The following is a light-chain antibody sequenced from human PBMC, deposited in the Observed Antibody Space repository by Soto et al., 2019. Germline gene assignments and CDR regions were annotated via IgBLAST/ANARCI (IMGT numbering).Light chain of an antibody. CDR2: GAT. V-gene: IGKV3-20*01. Sequence: EIVLPQYPGTLSLSPGERGTLSCRASQSVSSSYLAWYQQKPGQAPRLRIDGATIRATGIPDRFSGSGSGTDFTLTISRLEPEDFAVYYCQQYHSSLWTFGQGTKVEIK. J-gene: IGKJ1*01. CDR3: QQYHSSLWT. CDR1: QSVSSSY.